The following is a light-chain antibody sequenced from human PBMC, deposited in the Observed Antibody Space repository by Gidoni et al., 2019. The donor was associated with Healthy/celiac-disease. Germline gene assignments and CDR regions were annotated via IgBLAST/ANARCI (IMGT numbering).Light chain of an antibody. CDR2: AAS. Sequence: AIRITQYPSSLSAYTRDRVTITCRASQGISSYLAWYQQKPGKAPKLLIYAASTLQSGVPSRFSGSGSGTDFTLTISCLQSEDFATYYCQQYYSYPPSFGQGTKVEIK. CDR1: QGISSY. CDR3: QQYYSYPPS. J-gene: IGKJ1*01. V-gene: IGKV1-8*01.